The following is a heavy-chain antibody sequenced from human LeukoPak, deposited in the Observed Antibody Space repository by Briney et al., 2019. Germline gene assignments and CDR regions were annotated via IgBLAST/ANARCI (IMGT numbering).Heavy chain of an antibody. J-gene: IGHJ4*02. CDR2: INPDGSEE. D-gene: IGHD6-13*01. V-gene: IGHV3-7*01. Sequence: QTGGSLRLSCAASGFSFSDYAMSWVRLAPGKGLEWVATINPDGSEEYYVDSVKGRFSISRDNAKSSLFLQMNNLRLEDTAVYFCTRGGHTSSWYWVYWGQGALVTVSS. CDR3: TRGGHTSSWYWVY. CDR1: GFSFSDYA.